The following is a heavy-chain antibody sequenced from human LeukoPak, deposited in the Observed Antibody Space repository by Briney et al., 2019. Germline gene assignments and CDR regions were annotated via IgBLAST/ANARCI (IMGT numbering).Heavy chain of an antibody. V-gene: IGHV1-46*01. J-gene: IGHJ5*02. CDR1: GYTFTSNY. CDR2: ISPSGCST. D-gene: IGHD4-23*01. Sequence: ASVKVSCKAFGYTFTSNYMHWVRQAPGRGREWVGVISPSGCSTTYAQKFQGRVTVTRDMYTSTDYMELSSLRSEDTAVYYCARDNSVRDEAWWFNPWGQGTLVTVSS. CDR3: ARDNSVRDEAWWFNP.